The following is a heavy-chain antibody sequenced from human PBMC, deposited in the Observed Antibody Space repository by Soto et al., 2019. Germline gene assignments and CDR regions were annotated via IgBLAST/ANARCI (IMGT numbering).Heavy chain of an antibody. CDR1: GVSISSYY. D-gene: IGHD4-17*01. CDR3: ARHATLHGDFDY. Sequence: PSETLSLTRTVSGVSISSYYWSRIRQPPGKGLDWIGYMYYIVSSNYNPSLKSRVTKSVDTSKNQLSLKLSSVTAADTAVYYCARHATLHGDFDYRGQGTLVTVSS. CDR2: MYYIVSS. V-gene: IGHV4-59*08. J-gene: IGHJ4*02.